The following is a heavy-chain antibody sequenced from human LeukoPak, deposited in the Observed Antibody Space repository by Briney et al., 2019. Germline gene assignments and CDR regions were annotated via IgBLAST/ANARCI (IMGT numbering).Heavy chain of an antibody. CDR1: GGSFSGYY. Sequence: SETLSLTCAVYGGSFSGYYWSWIRQPPGKGLEWIGYIYYSGSTNYNPSLKSRVTISVDTSKNQFSLKLSSVTAADTAVYYCARLGYCSSTSWLPGDCYYYYMDVWGKGTTVTVSS. J-gene: IGHJ6*03. V-gene: IGHV4-59*08. CDR3: ARLGYCSSTSWLPGDCYYYYMDV. CDR2: IYYSGST. D-gene: IGHD2-2*01.